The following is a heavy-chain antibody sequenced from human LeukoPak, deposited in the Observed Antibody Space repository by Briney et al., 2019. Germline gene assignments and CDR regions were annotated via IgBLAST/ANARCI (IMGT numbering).Heavy chain of an antibody. J-gene: IGHJ6*03. CDR2: INSDGSST. CDR1: GFTFSSYW. Sequence: GGSLRLSCAASGFTFSSYWMHWVRQAPGKGLVWVSRINSDGSSTSYADSVKGRFTISRDNAKNSLYLQMNSLRAEDTAVYYCARVGLIVADYYYYYMDVWGKGTTVTVSS. V-gene: IGHV3-74*01. CDR3: ARVGLIVADYYYYYMDV. D-gene: IGHD5-12*01.